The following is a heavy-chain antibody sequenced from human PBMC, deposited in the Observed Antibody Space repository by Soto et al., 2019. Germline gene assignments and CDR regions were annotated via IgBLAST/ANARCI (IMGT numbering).Heavy chain of an antibody. CDR1: GFTFSNYA. CDR3: ARDIRQLVRYYYYGMDV. D-gene: IGHD6-13*01. Sequence: GGSLRLSCAASGFTFSNYAMNWVRQAPGKGLEWVSTIGGSGAPTYYADSVRGRFTISRDNSKNTLYLQMNSLRAEDTAVYYCARDIRQLVRYYYYGMDVWGQGTTVTLSS. V-gene: IGHV3-23*01. J-gene: IGHJ6*02. CDR2: IGGSGAPT.